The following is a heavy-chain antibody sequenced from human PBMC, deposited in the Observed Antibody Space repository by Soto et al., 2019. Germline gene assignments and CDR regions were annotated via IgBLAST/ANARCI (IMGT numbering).Heavy chain of an antibody. V-gene: IGHV4-38-2*01. CDR2: IYHSGST. D-gene: IGHD3-22*01. J-gene: IGHJ4*02. CDR1: GYSISSGYY. Sequence: SETLSLTCAVSGYSISSGYYWGWIRQPPGKGLEWIGSIYHSGSTYYNPSLKSRVTISVDTSKNQFSLKLSSVTAADTAVYYCAGSSLNGENYYESRGPPTGIDYCDQGTLRTVSS. CDR3: AGSSLNGENYYESRGPPTGIDY.